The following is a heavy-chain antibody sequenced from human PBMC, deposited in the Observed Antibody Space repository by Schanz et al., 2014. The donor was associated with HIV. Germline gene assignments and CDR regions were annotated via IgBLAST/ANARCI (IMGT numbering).Heavy chain of an antibody. V-gene: IGHV4-34*01. D-gene: IGHD3-10*01. J-gene: IGHJ6*02. Sequence: QVQLQQWGSGRLKPSETLSLTCDVRGGSISGYFWSWIRQPPGKGLEWIAEINHSGATSYNPSLRSRVTMSADTSRNEISLKLPSVTASDTAVYYCARGGEVRGVLITTPYSYSSILDVWGQGTTVTISS. CDR3: ARGGEVRGVLITTPYSYSSILDV. CDR1: GGSISGYF. CDR2: INHSGAT.